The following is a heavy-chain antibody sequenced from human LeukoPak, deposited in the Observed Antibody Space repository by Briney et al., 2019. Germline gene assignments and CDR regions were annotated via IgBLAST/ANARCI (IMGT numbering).Heavy chain of an antibody. CDR2: IYHSGST. CDR1: GYSISSGYY. V-gene: IGHV4-38-2*01. CDR3: ARGGFYCGGDCYVDY. D-gene: IGHD2-21*02. Sequence: SETLSLTCAVSGYSISSGYYWGWIRQPPGKGLEWIGSIYHSGSTYYNPSLKSRVTISVDTSKNQFSLKLSSVTAADTAVYYCARGGFYCGGDCYVDYWGQGTLVTVSS. J-gene: IGHJ4*02.